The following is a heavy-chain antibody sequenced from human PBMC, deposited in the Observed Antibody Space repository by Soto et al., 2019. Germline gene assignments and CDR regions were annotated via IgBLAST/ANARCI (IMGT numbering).Heavy chain of an antibody. D-gene: IGHD6-6*01. CDR1: GFTFSTYW. CDR3: ARDRQLAHFDY. J-gene: IGHJ4*02. Sequence: LRLSCAASGFTFSTYWMTWVRQAPGKGLEWVANIKQDGSEKYYVDSVKGRFTISRDNAKNSLYLQMNSLRAEDTAVYYCARDRQLAHFDYWGQGTLVTVSS. CDR2: IKQDGSEK. V-gene: IGHV3-7*01.